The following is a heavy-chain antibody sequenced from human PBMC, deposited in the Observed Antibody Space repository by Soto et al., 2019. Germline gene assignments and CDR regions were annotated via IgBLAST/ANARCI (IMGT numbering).Heavy chain of an antibody. Sequence: EVQLLESGGGLVQPGGSLRLSCAASGFTFSSYAMRWVRQAPGKGLEWVSAISGIGGSTYYADSVKGRFTISRDNSKHTLYLQMNSLRAEDTAVYYCARRGPGTYFDYWGQGTLVTVSS. J-gene: IGHJ4*02. V-gene: IGHV3-23*01. CDR1: GFTFSSYA. CDR3: ARRGPGTYFDY. D-gene: IGHD6-13*01. CDR2: ISGIGGST.